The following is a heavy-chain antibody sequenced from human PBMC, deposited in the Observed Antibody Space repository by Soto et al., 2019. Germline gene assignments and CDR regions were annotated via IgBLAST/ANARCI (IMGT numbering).Heavy chain of an antibody. CDR2: ILPIFATA. CDR3: AGRCDSTTCLGHFDY. J-gene: IGHJ4*02. Sequence: ASLKVSCKASGGTFNNYVVNWVQQAPGQGLEWMGGILPIFATANYAQKFQGRVTITADKSTSTAYMELTSLRSEDTAVYYCAGRCDSTTCLGHFDYWGQGXLVTVSS. D-gene: IGHD2-2*01. V-gene: IGHV1-69*06. CDR1: GGTFNNYV.